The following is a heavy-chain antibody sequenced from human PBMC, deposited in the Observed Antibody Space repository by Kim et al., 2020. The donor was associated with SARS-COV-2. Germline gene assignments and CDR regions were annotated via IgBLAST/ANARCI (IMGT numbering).Heavy chain of an antibody. CDR2: INTNTGNP. D-gene: IGHD3-3*01. J-gene: IGHJ5*02. Sequence: ASVKVSCKASGYTFTSYAMNWVRQAPGQGLEWMGWINTNTGNPTYAQGFTGRFVFSLDTSVSTAYLQISSLKAEDTAVYYCARECCALGPQRLEFPFLEWLPCGFDPWGQGTLVTVSS. CDR3: ARECCALGPQRLEFPFLEWLPCGFDP. CDR1: GYTFTSYA. V-gene: IGHV7-4-1*02.